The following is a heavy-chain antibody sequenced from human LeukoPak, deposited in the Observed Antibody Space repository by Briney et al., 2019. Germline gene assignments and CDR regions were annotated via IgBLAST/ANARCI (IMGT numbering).Heavy chain of an antibody. CDR1: GFTFSDHY. Sequence: PGGSLRLSCAASGFTFSDHYMSWIRQAPGKGLEWVSYISSSSSYTNSADSVKGRFTISRDNAKNSLYLQMNSLRAEDTAVYYCGRGYSGNSIYAFDIWGQGTMVTVSS. CDR3: GRGYSGNSIYAFDI. V-gene: IGHV3-11*05. CDR2: ISSSSSYT. J-gene: IGHJ3*02. D-gene: IGHD1-26*01.